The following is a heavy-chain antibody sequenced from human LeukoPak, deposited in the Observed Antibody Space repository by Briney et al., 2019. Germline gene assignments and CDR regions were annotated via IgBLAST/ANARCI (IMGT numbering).Heavy chain of an antibody. CDR3: ARVGGSSDY. Sequence: SETLSLTCTVSGGSISSYCWSWIRQPPGKGLEWIGYIYYSGSTNYNPSLKSRVTISVDTSKNQFSLKLSSVTAADTAVYYCARVGGSSDYWGQGTLVTVSS. D-gene: IGHD1-26*01. J-gene: IGHJ4*02. CDR2: IYYSGST. V-gene: IGHV4-59*01. CDR1: GGSISSYC.